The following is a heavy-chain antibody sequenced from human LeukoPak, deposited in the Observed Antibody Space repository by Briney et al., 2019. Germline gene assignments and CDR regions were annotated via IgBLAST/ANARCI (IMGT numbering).Heavy chain of an antibody. V-gene: IGHV1-2*02. CDR2: INPNSGGT. CDR1: GYTFTGYY. Sequence: ASVKVSCKASGYTFTGYYMHWVRQAPGQGLEWMGWINPNSGGTNYAQKFQGRVTMTRDTSISTAYMELSRLRSDDTAVYYCARAQDDYGDLYFDYWGQGTLVTVSS. CDR3: ARAQDDYGDLYFDY. D-gene: IGHD4-17*01. J-gene: IGHJ4*02.